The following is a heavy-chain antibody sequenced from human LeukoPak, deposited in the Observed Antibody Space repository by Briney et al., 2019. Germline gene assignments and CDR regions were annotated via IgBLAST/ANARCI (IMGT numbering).Heavy chain of an antibody. J-gene: IGHJ4*02. Sequence: GGSLRLSCAASGFTFSSYGMHWVRQAPGKGLEWVAVITYDGSNKYYADSVKGRFTISRDNSKNTLYLQMNSLRAEDTAVYYCAKGGRYSGYDGDYWGQGTLVTVSS. CDR3: AKGGRYSGYDGDY. CDR1: GFTFSSYG. V-gene: IGHV3-30*18. CDR2: ITYDGSNK. D-gene: IGHD5-12*01.